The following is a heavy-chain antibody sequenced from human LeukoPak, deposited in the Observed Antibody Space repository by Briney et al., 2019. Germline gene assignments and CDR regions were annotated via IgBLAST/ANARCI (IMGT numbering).Heavy chain of an antibody. V-gene: IGHV1-58*01. CDR2: IVVGLGRP. J-gene: IGHJ6*04. CDR3: AAEPVARARMAV. Sequence: ASVKVSCTSFGFRFSSSTVQWVRQGRGQGLEWIGWIVVGLGRPTYAQKFQGRVTFSRDMTRDTAYMELKNLTPEDTAVYYCAAEPVARARMAVWGKGTTVTVTS. CDR1: GFRFSSST.